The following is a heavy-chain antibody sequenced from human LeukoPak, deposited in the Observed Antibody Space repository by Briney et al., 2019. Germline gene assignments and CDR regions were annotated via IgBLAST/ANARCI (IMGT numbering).Heavy chain of an antibody. V-gene: IGHV1-69*13. CDR1: GGTFSSYA. D-gene: IGHD3-22*01. Sequence: SVKVSCKASGGTFSSYAISWVRQAPGQGLEWMGGIIPIVGTADYAQKFQGRVTITADESTSTAYMELSSLRSEDTAVYYCARGRWYDSIDLRDTPIDYWGQGTLVTVSS. CDR2: IIPIVGTA. CDR3: ARGRWYDSIDLRDTPIDY. J-gene: IGHJ4*02.